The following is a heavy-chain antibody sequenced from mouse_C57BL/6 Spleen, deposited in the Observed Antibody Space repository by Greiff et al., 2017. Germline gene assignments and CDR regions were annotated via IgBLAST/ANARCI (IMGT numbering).Heavy chain of an antibody. D-gene: IGHD1-1*01. Sequence: QVQLQQPGAELVRPGSSVKLSCKASGFTITSYWMHWVKQRHIQGLEWNCNIDTSDSETHYYQKFKDKATLTGDKSSSTAYMQLSSLTSEDAAVYYCARVTTEGFAYWGQGTLVTVSA. V-gene: IGHV1-52*01. CDR2: IDTSDSET. CDR3: ARVTTEGFAY. CDR1: GFTITSYW. J-gene: IGHJ3*01.